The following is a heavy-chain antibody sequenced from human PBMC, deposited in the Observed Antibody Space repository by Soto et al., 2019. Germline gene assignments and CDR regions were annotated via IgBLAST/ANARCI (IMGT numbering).Heavy chain of an antibody. Sequence: QVQLVESGGGVVQPGRSLRLSCAASGFTFSSYGMHWVRQAPGKGLEWVAVISYDGSNKYYADSVKGRFTISRDNSKNTLYLQMNSLRAEDTAVYYCAKTGPRKGWERKQLTDYWGQGTLVTVSS. J-gene: IGHJ4*02. CDR1: GFTFSSYG. CDR2: ISYDGSNK. CDR3: AKTGPRKGWERKQLTDY. D-gene: IGHD1-26*01. V-gene: IGHV3-30*18.